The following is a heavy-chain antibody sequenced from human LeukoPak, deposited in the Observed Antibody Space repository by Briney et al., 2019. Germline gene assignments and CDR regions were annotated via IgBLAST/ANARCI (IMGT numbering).Heavy chain of an antibody. CDR2: IRYDGSNK. V-gene: IGHV3-30*02. J-gene: IGHJ4*02. Sequence: GGSLRLSCAASGFTFSSYGMHWVRQAPGKGLEWVAFIRYDGSNKYYADSVKGRFTISRDNSKNTLYLQMNSLRAEDTAVYYCASERALTYYDILTGYKPIDYWGQGTLVTVSS. CDR1: GFTFSSYG. CDR3: ASERALTYYDILTGYKPIDY. D-gene: IGHD3-9*01.